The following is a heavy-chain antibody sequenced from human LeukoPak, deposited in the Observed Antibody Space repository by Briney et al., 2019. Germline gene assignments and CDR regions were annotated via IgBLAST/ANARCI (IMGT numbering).Heavy chain of an antibody. V-gene: IGHV1-18*01. J-gene: IGHJ4*02. CDR3: ARASGVSAAGSPYYFDY. CDR2: ISPYSGNT. Sequence: GASVWVSCKASGYTFPSYGITWVRQAPGQGLECMGWISPYSGNTDYAQKFQGRVTMTTDTSTTTAYMELRSLRSDDTAVYYCARASGVSAAGSPYYFDYWGKGTLVPVSS. CDR1: GYTFPSYG. D-gene: IGHD6-13*01.